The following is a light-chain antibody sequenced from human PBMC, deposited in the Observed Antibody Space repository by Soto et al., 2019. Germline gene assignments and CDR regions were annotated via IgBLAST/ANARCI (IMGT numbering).Light chain of an antibody. CDR2: LVS. CDR1: TSDIGDYNY. J-gene: IGLJ1*01. V-gene: IGLV2-14*01. Sequence: QSALTQPASVSGSPGQSITISCTGTTSDIGDYNYVSWYQHLPDKVPKLIISLVSNRPSGVSNRFSGSKSGNTASLTISGLQAEDEGDYYCTSWGIFGPVTKLTVL. CDR3: TSWGI.